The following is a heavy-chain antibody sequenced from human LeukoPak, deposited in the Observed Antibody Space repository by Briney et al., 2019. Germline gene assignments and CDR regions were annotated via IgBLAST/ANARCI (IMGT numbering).Heavy chain of an antibody. CDR3: ARGFWGVEDNFDY. D-gene: IGHD3-10*01. CDR2: IYTSGST. CDR1: GGSISSGSYY. V-gene: IGHV4-61*02. Sequence: PSQTLSLTCTVSGGSISSGSYYWSWIRQPAGKGLEWIGRIYTSGSTNYNLSLKSRVTISVDTSKNQFSLKLSSVTAADTAVYYCARGFWGVEDNFDYWGQGTLVTVSS. J-gene: IGHJ4*02.